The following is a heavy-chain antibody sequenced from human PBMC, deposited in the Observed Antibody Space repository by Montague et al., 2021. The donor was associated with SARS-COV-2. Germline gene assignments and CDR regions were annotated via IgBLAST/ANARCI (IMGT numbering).Heavy chain of an antibody. CDR1: GGSFSGYY. J-gene: IGHJ6*02. Sequence: SETLSLTCAVYGGSFSGYYWSWIRQPPGKGLEWIGEVNHSGSTNYNPSLKSRVTISLDTSKSQFSPNLSSVTAADTAVYYCARDCCTCTGCSCYSYGMDVWGQGTTVTVSS. V-gene: IGHV4-34*01. D-gene: IGHD2-2*01. CDR3: ARDCCTCTGCSCYSYGMDV. CDR2: VNHSGST.